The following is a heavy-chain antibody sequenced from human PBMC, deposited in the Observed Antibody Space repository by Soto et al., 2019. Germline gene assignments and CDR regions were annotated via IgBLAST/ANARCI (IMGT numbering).Heavy chain of an antibody. CDR1: GFTFSDYY. D-gene: IGHD6-13*01. V-gene: IGHV3-11*05. CDR2: ISSSSSYT. CDR3: ARDRAQQLDYYYYGMDV. Sequence: PGGSLRLSCAASGFTFSDYYMSWIRQAPGKGLEWVSYISSSSSYTNYADSVKGRFTISRDNAKNSLYLQMNSLRAEDTAVYYCARDRAQQLDYYYYGMDVWGQGTTVTVSS. J-gene: IGHJ6*02.